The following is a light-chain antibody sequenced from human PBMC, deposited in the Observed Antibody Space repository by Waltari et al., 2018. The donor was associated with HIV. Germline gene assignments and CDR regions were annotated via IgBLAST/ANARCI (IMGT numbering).Light chain of an antibody. Sequence: SYELTQPPSVSVSPGQTATSTCSGDALPKQFAPWYQQKAGQAPLMVIYKDNKRPSGIPDRFSGSMSGATVMLIISGVLPEDEAVYYCESADDSGDHWVFGGGTKLSVL. J-gene: IGLJ3*02. CDR3: ESADDSGDHWV. CDR1: ALPKQF. V-gene: IGLV3-25*03. CDR2: KDN.